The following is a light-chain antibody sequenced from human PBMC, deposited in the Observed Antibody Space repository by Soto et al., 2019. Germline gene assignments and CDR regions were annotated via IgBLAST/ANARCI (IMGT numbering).Light chain of an antibody. J-gene: IGKJ1*01. CDR1: QSVSSSY. V-gene: IGKV3-20*01. CDR2: GAS. Sequence: EIVLTQSPGTLSLSPGGRATLSCRASQSVSSSYLAWYQQKPGQAPRLLIYGASSRPTGIPDRFSGSGSGTDFTLTISRLEPEDFAVYYCQQYGSSPQTFGQGTKVDIK. CDR3: QQYGSSPQT.